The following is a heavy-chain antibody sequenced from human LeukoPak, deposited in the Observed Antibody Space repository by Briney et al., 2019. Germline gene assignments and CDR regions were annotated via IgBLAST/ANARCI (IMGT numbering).Heavy chain of an antibody. Sequence: GESLKISCKGSGYSFTSYWIGWVRQMPGKGLEWMGIIYPGDSDTRYSPSFQGQVTISADKSISTAYLQWSSLKASDTAMYYCARPRGPDYYDSSGYYYSDAFDIWGQGTMVTVSS. J-gene: IGHJ3*02. V-gene: IGHV5-51*01. CDR1: GYSFTSYW. CDR2: IYPGDSDT. CDR3: ARPRGPDYYDSSGYYYSDAFDI. D-gene: IGHD3-22*01.